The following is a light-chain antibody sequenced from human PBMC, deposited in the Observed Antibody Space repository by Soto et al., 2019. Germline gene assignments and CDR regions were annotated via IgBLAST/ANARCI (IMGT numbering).Light chain of an antibody. V-gene: IGKV3-20*01. CDR2: GAS. CDR1: QSLRSSY. CDR3: QQHGTSPYT. Sequence: EVVLTQSPHTLSLSPGERATLSCWASQSLRSSYLAWYQRKPGQAPRLLMFGASRRATGTPDRFNGSGSGTDFILTISRLEPEDVAVYYCQQHGTSPYTFGQGTVLEIK. J-gene: IGKJ2*01.